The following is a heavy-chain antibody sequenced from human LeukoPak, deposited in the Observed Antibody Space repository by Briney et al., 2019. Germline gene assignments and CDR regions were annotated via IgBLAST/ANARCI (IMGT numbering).Heavy chain of an antibody. Sequence: GGSLRLSCAASGFTFSKHSMNWGRLAPGKGLEWVSSISTCSSYIYYADSVKGRFTITRDNAKNSLYLQMNSLRAEDTAMYYCARRGIWDYSMDVWGQGTTVTVSS. J-gene: IGHJ6*02. CDR2: ISTCSSYI. V-gene: IGHV3-21*01. CDR3: ARRGIWDYSMDV. CDR1: GFTFSKHS. D-gene: IGHD2/OR15-2a*01.